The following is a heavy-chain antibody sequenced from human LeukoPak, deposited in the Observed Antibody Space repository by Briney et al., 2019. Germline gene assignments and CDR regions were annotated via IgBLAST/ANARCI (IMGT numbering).Heavy chain of an antibody. V-gene: IGHV1-18*01. CDR2: ISAYNGNT. CDR1: GYTFTSYG. D-gene: IGHD3-10*01. CDR3: AWFGELSRGIFDY. Sequence: ASVKVSCKASGYTFTSYGISWVRQAPGQGLEWMGWISAYNGNTNYAQKLQGRVTMSTGTSTSTDYMELRSLRFDDTAVYYCAWFGELSRGIFDYWGQGTLVTVSS. J-gene: IGHJ4*02.